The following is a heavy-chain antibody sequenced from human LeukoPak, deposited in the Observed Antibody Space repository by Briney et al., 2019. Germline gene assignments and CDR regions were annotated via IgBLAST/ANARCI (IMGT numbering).Heavy chain of an antibody. CDR1: GGSFSGYY. J-gene: IGHJ4*02. D-gene: IGHD3-10*01. V-gene: IGHV4-34*01. Sequence: SETLSLTCAVYGGSFSGYYWSWIRQPPGKGLEWIGEINHSGSTNYNPSLKSRVTISVDTSKNQFSLKLSSVTAADTAVYYCARARGFFDYWGQGTLVTVSS. CDR3: ARARGFFDY. CDR2: INHSGST.